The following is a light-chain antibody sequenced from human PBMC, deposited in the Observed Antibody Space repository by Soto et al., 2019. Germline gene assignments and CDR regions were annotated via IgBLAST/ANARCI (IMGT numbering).Light chain of an antibody. V-gene: IGKV3-20*01. CDR2: GAS. J-gene: IGKJ1*01. CDR1: QSISSSY. CDR3: QQYASWM. Sequence: EIVLTQSPDTLSLSPGERATLSCRASQSISSSYLAWYQQKPGQAPRLLIYGASSKATGIPDIFSGSGSGTDFTITITRLAPEDSAMYYCQQYASWMFGQGTKLEIK.